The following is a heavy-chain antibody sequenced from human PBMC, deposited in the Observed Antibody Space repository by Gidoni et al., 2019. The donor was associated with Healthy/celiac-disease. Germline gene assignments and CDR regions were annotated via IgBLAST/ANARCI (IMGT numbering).Heavy chain of an antibody. D-gene: IGHD2-8*01. CDR2: IDPSDSYT. CDR1: GYSFTSYW. Sequence: EVQLVQSGAEVKKPGESLRISCKGSGYSFTSYWISWVRQMPGKGLEWMGRIDPSDSYTNYSPSFQGHVTISADKSISTAYLQWSSLKASDTAMYYCARTGAVYAGSDWFDPWGQGTLVTVSS. CDR3: ARTGAVYAGSDWFDP. V-gene: IGHV5-10-1*03. J-gene: IGHJ5*02.